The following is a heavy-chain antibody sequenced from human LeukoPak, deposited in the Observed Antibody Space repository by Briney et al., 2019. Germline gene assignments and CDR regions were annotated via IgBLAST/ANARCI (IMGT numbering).Heavy chain of an antibody. CDR1: GFTFRSYG. Sequence: GGSLRLSCAASGFTFRSYGMHRVCEAPGKGLEWVAVISYDGINKYYADSVKGRFTISRDNYKNTLYLQMNSLRAEDTAVYYCAKDDEGIAVPYWGQGTLVTVSS. CDR2: ISYDGINK. J-gene: IGHJ4*02. D-gene: IGHD6-19*01. V-gene: IGHV3-30*18. CDR3: AKDDEGIAVPY.